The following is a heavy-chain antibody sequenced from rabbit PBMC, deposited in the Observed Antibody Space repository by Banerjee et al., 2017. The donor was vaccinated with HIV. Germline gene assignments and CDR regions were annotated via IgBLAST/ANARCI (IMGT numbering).Heavy chain of an antibody. CDR3: ARDVVVAGGGYGL. J-gene: IGHJ4*01. CDR2: IDPVFGRT. CDR1: GLDFSSYS. V-gene: IGHV1S7*01. D-gene: IGHD4-1*01. Sequence: QLVESGGGLVQPGGSLKLSCKASGLDFSSYSMNWVRQAPGKGLEWIGYIDPVFGRTYYATWVKGRFTISSHNAQNTLYLQLNSLTAADTATYFCARDVVVAGGGYGLWGQGTLVTVS.